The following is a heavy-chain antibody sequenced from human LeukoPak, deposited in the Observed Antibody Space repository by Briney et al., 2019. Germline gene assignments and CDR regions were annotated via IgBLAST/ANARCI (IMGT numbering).Heavy chain of an antibody. CDR1: GGSISSSNW. V-gene: IGHV4-4*02. CDR2: IYHSGST. CDR3: ASSLGFPYYFDY. Sequence: PSGTLSLTCAVSGGSISSSNWWSWVRQPPGKELEWIGEIYHSGSTNYNPSLKSRVTISVDKSKNQFSLKLSSVTAADTAVYYCASSLGFPYYFDYWGQGTLVTVSS. D-gene: IGHD5-12*01. J-gene: IGHJ4*02.